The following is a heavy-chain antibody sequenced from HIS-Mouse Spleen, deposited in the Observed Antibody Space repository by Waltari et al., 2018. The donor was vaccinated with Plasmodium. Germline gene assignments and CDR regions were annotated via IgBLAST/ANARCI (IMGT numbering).Heavy chain of an antibody. D-gene: IGHD6-13*01. V-gene: IGHV3-7*01. Sequence: EVQLVESGGGLVQPGGSLRLSCAASGFTFSSYGMSWVRQAPGKGLGLVANIKQDGSEKYYVDSVKGRFTISRDNAKNSLYLQMNSLRAEDTAVYYCASSWYWYFDLWGRGTLVTVSS. CDR3: ASSWYWYFDL. J-gene: IGHJ2*01. CDR1: GFTFSSYG. CDR2: IKQDGSEK.